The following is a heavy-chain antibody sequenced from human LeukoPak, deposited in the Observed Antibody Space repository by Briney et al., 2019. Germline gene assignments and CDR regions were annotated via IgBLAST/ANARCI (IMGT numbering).Heavy chain of an antibody. Sequence: GGSLRLSCAVSGFTVGDNYMSWVRQAPGRGLEWVSLIYSDGPTYYADSVKGRFTISRDSSNNTLYLQMSSLRAEDTAVYFCAKIGDFSYWYFDLWGRGTLVTVSS. CDR3: AKIGDFSYWYFDL. V-gene: IGHV3-53*01. D-gene: IGHD2-21*01. CDR1: GFTVGDNY. CDR2: IYSDGPT. J-gene: IGHJ2*01.